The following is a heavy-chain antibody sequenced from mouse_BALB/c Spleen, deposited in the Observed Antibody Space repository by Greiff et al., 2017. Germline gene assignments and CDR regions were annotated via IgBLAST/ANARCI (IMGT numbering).Heavy chain of an antibody. D-gene: IGHD2-10*02. CDR1: GYTFTSYW. CDR2: INPSTGYT. J-gene: IGHJ1*01. CDR3: AKYGNYRYFDV. V-gene: IGHV1-7*01. Sequence: VQLQQSGAELAKPGASVKMSCKASGYTFTSYWMHWVKQRPGQGLEWIGYINPSTGYTEYNQKFKDKATLTADKSSSTAYMQLSSLTSEDSAVYYCAKYGNYRYFDVWGAGTTVTVSS.